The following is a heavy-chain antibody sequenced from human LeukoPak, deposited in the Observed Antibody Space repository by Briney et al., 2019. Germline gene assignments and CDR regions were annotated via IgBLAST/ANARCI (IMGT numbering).Heavy chain of an antibody. D-gene: IGHD1-26*01. V-gene: IGHV5-51*01. J-gene: IGHJ4*02. CDR1: GYTFTSYW. CDR2: IYPGDSDA. Sequence: GDPLKISCKRSGYTFTSYWIGWLRQLPGKGLKWRGIIYPGDSDARYSPSFQGQVTISDDKSISTAYLQWSSLKASDTAMYYCARRRDLYSGSYYPFDYWGQGTLVTVSS. CDR3: ARRRDLYSGSYYPFDY.